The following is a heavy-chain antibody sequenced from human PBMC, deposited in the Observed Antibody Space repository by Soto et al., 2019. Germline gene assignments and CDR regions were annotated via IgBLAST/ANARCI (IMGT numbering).Heavy chain of an antibody. Sequence: SETLSLTCTVSGGSNIRDGYYWSWIRQHPGKGLEWIAYISYSGSSYSNPSLKSRVTISADTSKNQFSLRLTSVTAADTAVYFCARATPAGSADFWGQGTLVTVSS. CDR1: GGSNIRDGYY. J-gene: IGHJ4*02. CDR3: ARATPAGSADF. V-gene: IGHV4-31*03. CDR2: ISYSGSS. D-gene: IGHD2-2*01.